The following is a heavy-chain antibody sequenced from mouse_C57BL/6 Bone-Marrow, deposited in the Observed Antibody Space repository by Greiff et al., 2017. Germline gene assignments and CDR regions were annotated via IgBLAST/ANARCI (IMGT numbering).Heavy chain of an antibody. V-gene: IGHV5-6*02. CDR3: ARHGPFITTVAEAMDY. CDR1: GFTFSSYG. CDR2: ISSGGSYT. Sequence: DVKLQESGGDLVKPGGSLKLSCAASGFTFSSYGMSWVRQTPDKRLEWVATISSGGSYTYYPDSVKGRFTFSRDNAKNTLYLQMSSLKSEDTAMYYSARHGPFITTVAEAMDYGGQGTSVTVSS. D-gene: IGHD1-1*01. J-gene: IGHJ4*01.